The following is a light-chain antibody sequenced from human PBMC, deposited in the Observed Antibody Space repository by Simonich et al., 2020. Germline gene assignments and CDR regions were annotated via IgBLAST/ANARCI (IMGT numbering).Light chain of an antibody. J-gene: IGKJ1*01. CDR3: QQRSNWPPWT. Sequence: EIVFTQSPATLSLSPGERATLSCRASQSVRSYLAWYQQKPGQAPRLLIYDASNRAPGIPARFSGRGSVTDFTLTISSLEPEDFAVYYCQQRSNWPPWTFGQGTKVEIK. CDR1: QSVRSY. CDR2: DAS. V-gene: IGKV3-11*01.